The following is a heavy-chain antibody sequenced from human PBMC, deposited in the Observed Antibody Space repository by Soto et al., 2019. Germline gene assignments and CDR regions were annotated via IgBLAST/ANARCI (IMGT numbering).Heavy chain of an antibody. Sequence: ASVKVSCKASGYTFTGYYMHWVRQAPGQGLEWMGWINPNSGGTNYAQKFQGWVTMTRDTSISTAYMELSRRRSDDTAVYYCARDGYMVRGVMDSYYYGMDVWGQGTTVTVSS. CDR2: INPNSGGT. CDR3: ARDGYMVRGVMDSYYYGMDV. D-gene: IGHD3-10*01. J-gene: IGHJ6*02. CDR1: GYTFTGYY. V-gene: IGHV1-2*04.